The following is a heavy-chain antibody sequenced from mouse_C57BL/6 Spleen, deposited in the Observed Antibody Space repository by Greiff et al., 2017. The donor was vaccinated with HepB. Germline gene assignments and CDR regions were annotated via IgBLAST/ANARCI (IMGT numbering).Heavy chain of an antibody. D-gene: IGHD2-2*01. CDR3: ANGYYDAMDY. CDR2: INPSTGGT. Sequence: VQLQQSGPELVKPGASVKISCKASGYSFTGYYMNWVKQSPEKSLEWIGEINPSTGGTTYNQKFKAKATLTVDKSSSTAYMQLKSLTSEDSAVYYCANGYYDAMDYWGQGTSVTVSS. V-gene: IGHV1-42*01. CDR1: GYSFTGYY. J-gene: IGHJ4*01.